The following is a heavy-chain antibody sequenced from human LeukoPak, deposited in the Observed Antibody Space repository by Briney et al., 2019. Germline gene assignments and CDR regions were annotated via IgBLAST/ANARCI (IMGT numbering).Heavy chain of an antibody. D-gene: IGHD3-22*01. V-gene: IGHV3-48*03. CDR3: ARSPDYYDSSEDY. J-gene: IGHJ4*02. CDR2: ISSSGSTI. CDR1: GFTFSSYE. Sequence: GGSLRLSCAASGFTFSSYEMNWVRQAPGKGLEWVSYISSSGSTIYYADSVKGRFTISRDNAMNSLYLQMNSLRAEDTAVYYCARSPDYYDSSEDYWGQGTLVTVSS.